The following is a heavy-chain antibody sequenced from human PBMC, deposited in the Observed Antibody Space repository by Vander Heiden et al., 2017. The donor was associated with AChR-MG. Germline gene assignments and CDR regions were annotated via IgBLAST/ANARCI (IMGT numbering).Heavy chain of an antibody. Sequence: QVQLVESGGGVVQSGRSLRPSCAASGFTFSSYGLHWVRQAPGKGLEWVAVRWYDGSNKYYADSVKGRFTISRDNSKNTLYLQMNSLRAEDTAVYYCARDCGVLLWFGEFNNWFDPWGQGTLVTVSS. CDR1: GFTFSSYG. CDR3: ARDCGVLLWFGEFNNWFDP. J-gene: IGHJ5*02. CDR2: RWYDGSNK. V-gene: IGHV3-33*01. D-gene: IGHD3-10*01.